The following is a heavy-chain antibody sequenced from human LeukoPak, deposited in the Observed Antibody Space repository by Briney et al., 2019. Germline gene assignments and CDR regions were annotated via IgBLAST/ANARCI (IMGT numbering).Heavy chain of an antibody. D-gene: IGHD2-21*01. CDR1: GFTFSNSY. V-gene: IGHV3-11*01. Sequence: GGSLRLSCAVSGFTFSNSYMSWIRQAPGKGLEWVSYISYSGSTIYYADSVKGRFTISRDNAKTSLFLEMNSLRAEDTAVYYCARTLDLGDYYFDFWGQGTLVTVSS. J-gene: IGHJ4*02. CDR3: ARTLDLGDYYFDF. CDR2: ISYSGSTI.